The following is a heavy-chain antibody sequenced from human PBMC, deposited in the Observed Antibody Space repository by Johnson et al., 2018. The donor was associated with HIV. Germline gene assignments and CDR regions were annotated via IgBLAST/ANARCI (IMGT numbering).Heavy chain of an antibody. D-gene: IGHD3-16*01. CDR3: ARDGGVKGKGAFDI. J-gene: IGHJ3*02. CDR1: GFTFSSYA. Sequence: QVQLVESAGGVVQPGRSLRLSCAASGFTFSSYAMHWVRQAPGKGLEWVAVISSDGSTKHYADSVKGRFTISRDNAKNTLYLQMNSLRVEDTALYYCARDGGVKGKGAFDIWGQGTMVTVSS. V-gene: IGHV3-30-3*01. CDR2: ISSDGSTK.